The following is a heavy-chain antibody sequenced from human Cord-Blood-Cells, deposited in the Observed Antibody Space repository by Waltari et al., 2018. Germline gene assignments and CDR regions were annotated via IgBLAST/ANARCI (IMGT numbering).Heavy chain of an antibody. V-gene: IGHV4-34*01. Sequence: QVQLQQWGAGLLKPSETLSLPCAVYGGSFSGYYWSWIRQPPGKGLEWIGEINHSGSTNYNPSLKSRVNISVDTSKNQFSLKLSSVTAADTAVYYCARGVTDSGYDYYFDYWGQGTLVTVSS. CDR1: GGSFSGYY. CDR3: ARGVTDSGYDYYFDY. J-gene: IGHJ4*02. D-gene: IGHD5-12*01. CDR2: INHSGST.